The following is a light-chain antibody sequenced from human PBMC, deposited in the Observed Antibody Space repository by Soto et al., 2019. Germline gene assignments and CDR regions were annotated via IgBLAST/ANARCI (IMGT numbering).Light chain of an antibody. V-gene: IGLV2-23*01. CDR2: EGS. J-gene: IGLJ2*01. CDR1: SSDVGSYNL. Sequence: QSALTQPASVSGSPGQSITISCTGTSSDVGSYNLVSWYQQHPGKAPKLMIYEGSKRPSGVSNRFSGSKSGNTASLTISGLQAEYEADYYCFSFAGSITVVFGGGTQLTVL. CDR3: FSFAGSITVV.